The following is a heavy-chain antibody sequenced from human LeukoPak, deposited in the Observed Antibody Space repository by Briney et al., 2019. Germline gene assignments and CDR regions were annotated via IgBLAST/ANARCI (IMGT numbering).Heavy chain of an antibody. CDR1: GYTFTSYY. Sequence: EASVKVSCKASGYTFTSYYMHWVRQAPGQGLEWMGIINPSGGSTSYARKFQGRVTMTRDTSTSTVYMELSSLRSEDTAVYYCARVSGPTPDTAMVDYWGQGTLVTVSS. CDR2: INPSGGST. D-gene: IGHD5-18*01. J-gene: IGHJ4*02. CDR3: ARVSGPTPDTAMVDY. V-gene: IGHV1-46*01.